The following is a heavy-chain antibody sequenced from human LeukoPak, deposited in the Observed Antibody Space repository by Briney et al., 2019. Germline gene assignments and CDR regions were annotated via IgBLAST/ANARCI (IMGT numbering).Heavy chain of an antibody. CDR3: SGGAAAPYYYYMDV. D-gene: IGHD6-13*01. CDR1: GGSISSSSYY. Sequence: SETLSLTCTVSGGSISSSSYYWGWIRQPPGKGLEWIGSIYYSGSTYYNPSLKGRVTISVDTSKNQFSLKLSSVTAADTAVYYCSGGAAAPYYYYMDVWGKGTTVTVSS. J-gene: IGHJ6*03. V-gene: IGHV4-39*07. CDR2: IYYSGST.